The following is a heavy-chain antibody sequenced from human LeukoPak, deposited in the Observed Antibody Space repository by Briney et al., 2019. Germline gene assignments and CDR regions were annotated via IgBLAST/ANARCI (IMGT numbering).Heavy chain of an antibody. Sequence: GGSLRLSCAASGFTFSDYYMSWIRQAPGKGLEWVSYISSSSSHTNYADSVKGRFTISRDNAKNSLYLQMNSLRAEDTAVYYCARSRYCSSTSCPDWYFDLWGRGTLVTVSS. CDR2: ISSSSSHT. CDR3: ARSRYCSSTSCPDWYFDL. J-gene: IGHJ2*01. CDR1: GFTFSDYY. V-gene: IGHV3-11*03. D-gene: IGHD2-2*01.